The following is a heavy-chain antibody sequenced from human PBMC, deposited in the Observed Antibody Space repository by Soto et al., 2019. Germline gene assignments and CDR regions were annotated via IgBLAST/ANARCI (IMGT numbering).Heavy chain of an antibody. CDR2: ISWNSGSI. D-gene: IGHD6-13*01. J-gene: IGHJ4*02. CDR1: GFTFDEYA. V-gene: IGHV3-9*01. Sequence: EVQLVESGGNLVQPGWSLRLSCAASGFTFDEYAMHWVRQAPGKGLEWVSGISWNSGSIGCADSVKGRFTISRDNAKNSLYLQMNSLRAEDTALYFCARDGTRAYTTSWYYFDYWGLGTLLTVSS. CDR3: ARDGTRAYTTSWYYFDY.